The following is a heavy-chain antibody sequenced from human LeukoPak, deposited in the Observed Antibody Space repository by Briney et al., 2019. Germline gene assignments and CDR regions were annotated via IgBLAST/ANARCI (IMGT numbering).Heavy chain of an antibody. CDR2: INPNSGGT. CDR1: GYSFNSQG. D-gene: IGHD6-13*01. J-gene: IGHJ4*02. V-gene: IGHV1-2*02. Sequence: ASVKVSCKASGYSFNSQGMNWVRQAPGQGLEWMGWINPNSGGTNYAQKFQGRVTMTRDTSISTAYMELSRLRSDDTAVYYCARATSIAATRDYWGQGTLVTVSS. CDR3: ARATSIAATRDY.